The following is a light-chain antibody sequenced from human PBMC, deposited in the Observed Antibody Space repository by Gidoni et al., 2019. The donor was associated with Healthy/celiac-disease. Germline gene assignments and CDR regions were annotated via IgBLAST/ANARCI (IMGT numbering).Light chain of an antibody. CDR1: QDISNY. CDR3: QQYDNLPIT. CDR2: DAS. Sequence: MTQSPSSLSASVGDRVTITCQASQDISNYLNWYQQKPGKAPKLLIYDASNLETGVPSRFSGSGSGTDFTFTISSLQPEDIATYYCQQYDNLPITFXQXTQLEIK. J-gene: IGKJ5*01. V-gene: IGKV1-33*01.